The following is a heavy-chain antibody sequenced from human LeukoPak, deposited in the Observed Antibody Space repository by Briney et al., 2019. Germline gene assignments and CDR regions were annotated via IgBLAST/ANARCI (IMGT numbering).Heavy chain of an antibody. CDR2: IYYSGST. D-gene: IGHD3-10*01. CDR1: GGSISSYY. CDR3: ARTVFLWFGELSSRFDP. J-gene: IGHJ5*02. V-gene: IGHV4-59*01. Sequence: SETLSLTCTVSGGSISSYYWNWIRQPPGKGLEWIGYIYYSGSTNYNPSLKSRVTISVDTSKNQFSLKLSSVTAADTAVYYCARTVFLWFGELSSRFDPWGQGTLVTVSS.